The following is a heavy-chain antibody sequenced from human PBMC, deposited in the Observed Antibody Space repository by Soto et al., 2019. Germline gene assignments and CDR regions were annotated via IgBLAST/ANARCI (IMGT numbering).Heavy chain of an antibody. CDR2: IYYSGST. CDR3: ARDPLGVHSDYGGNSEEGY. V-gene: IGHV4-61*01. CDR1: GGSVSSGSYY. J-gene: IGHJ4*02. Sequence: NPSETLSLTCTVSGGSVSSGSYYWSWIRQPPGKGLEWIGYIYYSGSTNYNPSLKSRVTISVDTSKNQFSLKLSSVTAADTAVYYCARDPLGVHSDYGGNSEEGYWGQGTLVTVSS. D-gene: IGHD4-17*01.